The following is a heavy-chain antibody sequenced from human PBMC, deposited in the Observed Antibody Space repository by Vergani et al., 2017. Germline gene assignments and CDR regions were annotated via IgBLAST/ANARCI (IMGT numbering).Heavy chain of an antibody. CDR1: GFTFSFYG. Sequence: VQLVESGGGVVRPGRSLRLSCAASGFTFSFYGMHWVRQAPGKGLEWVAVISYDGSNKYYADSVKGRFTISRDNSKNTLFLQMNSLRPEDTAVYYCARDYREYQLLTYFQHWGQGTLLSVSS. V-gene: IGHV3-30*03. CDR2: ISYDGSNK. D-gene: IGHD2-2*01. J-gene: IGHJ1*01. CDR3: ARDYREYQLLTYFQH.